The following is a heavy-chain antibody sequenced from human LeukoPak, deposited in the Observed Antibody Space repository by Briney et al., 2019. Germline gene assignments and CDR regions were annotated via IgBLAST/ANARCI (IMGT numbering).Heavy chain of an antibody. V-gene: IGHV3-7*01. CDR2: IKQDGSEK. CDR1: GFTFSSYW. D-gene: IGHD1-26*01. Sequence: GGSLRLSCAASGFTFSSYWMSWVRQAPGKGLEWVANIKQDGSEKYYVDSVKGRFTISRDNAKNSLYLQMNSLRAEDTAVYYCARYSGTFSNSYFDCWGQGTLVTVSS. J-gene: IGHJ4*02. CDR3: ARYSGTFSNSYFDC.